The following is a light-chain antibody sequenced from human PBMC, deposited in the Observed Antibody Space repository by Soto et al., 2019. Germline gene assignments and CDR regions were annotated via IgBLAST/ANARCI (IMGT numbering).Light chain of an antibody. CDR3: QQYKNLPPIP. J-gene: IGKJ5*01. Sequence: EIVMTHSPATLSVSQGEGATLSCRASQSLSSSLAWYQQKPGQAPRLLIYGASTRATGIPARFSGSGSGTEFTLTISSLQSEDFAVYYCQQYKNLPPIPFGQVRLLAVK. CDR1: QSLSSS. CDR2: GAS. V-gene: IGKV3-15*01.